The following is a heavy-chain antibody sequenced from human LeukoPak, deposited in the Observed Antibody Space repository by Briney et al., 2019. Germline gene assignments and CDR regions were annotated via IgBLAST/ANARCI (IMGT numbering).Heavy chain of an antibody. CDR2: IYSSGST. J-gene: IGHJ4*02. V-gene: IGHV4-4*07. CDR1: GGSISSYY. D-gene: IGHD5-24*01. CDR3: ASGRDGYKFIGY. Sequence: SETLSLTCTVSGGSISSYYWSWIRQPAGKGLEWIGRIYSSGSTNYNPSLKSRATMSVDTSKNQFSLKLSSVTAADTAVYYCASGRDGYKFIGYWGQGTLVTVSS.